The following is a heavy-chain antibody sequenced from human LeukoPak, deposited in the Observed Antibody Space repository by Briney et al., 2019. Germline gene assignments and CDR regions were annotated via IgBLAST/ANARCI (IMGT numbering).Heavy chain of an antibody. J-gene: IGHJ4*02. D-gene: IGHD6-13*01. CDR3: AKDRLLGYSSTPWYFDY. V-gene: IGHV3-30*18. CDR2: ISYDGSNK. Sequence: GGSLRLSCAASGFTFSSYGMHWVRQAPGKGLEWVAVISYDGSNKYYADSVKGRFTISRDNSKNTLHLQMNSLRAEDTAVYYCAKDRLLGYSSTPWYFDYWGQGTLVTVSS. CDR1: GFTFSSYG.